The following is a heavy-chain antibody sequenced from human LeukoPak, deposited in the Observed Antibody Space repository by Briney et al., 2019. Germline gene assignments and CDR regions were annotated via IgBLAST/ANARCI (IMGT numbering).Heavy chain of an antibody. CDR2: IYYSGST. J-gene: IGHJ5*02. V-gene: IGHV4-59*08. CDR3: ARQGGYVSWSDP. Sequence: PSETLSLTCTVSGGSISSYYWSWIRQPPGKGLEWIGYIYYSGSTNYNPSLKSRVTISVDTSKNQFSLKLSSVTAADTAVYYCARQGGYVSWSDPWGQGTLVTVSS. D-gene: IGHD5-12*01. CDR1: GGSISSYY.